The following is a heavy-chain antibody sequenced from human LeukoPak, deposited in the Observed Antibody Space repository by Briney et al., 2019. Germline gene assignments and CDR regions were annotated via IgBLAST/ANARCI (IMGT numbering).Heavy chain of an antibody. Sequence: GGSLRLSCAASGFSFAYYAMHWVRQAPGKGLEWVSLITANGDSTYYADSVKGRFTISRDNSKNSLSLQMNSLRTEDTALYYCAKDIEAGTAGFSFDYWGQAGRVAVSS. CDR3: AKDIEAGTAGFSFDY. J-gene: IGHJ4*01. CDR2: ITANGDST. CDR1: GFSFAYYA. D-gene: IGHD2-21*02. V-gene: IGHV3-43*02.